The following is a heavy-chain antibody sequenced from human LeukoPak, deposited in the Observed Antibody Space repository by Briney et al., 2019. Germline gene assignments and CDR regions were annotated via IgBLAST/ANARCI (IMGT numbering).Heavy chain of an antibody. CDR2: IIPIFGTA. J-gene: IGHJ4*02. V-gene: IGHV1-69*05. D-gene: IGHD6-6*01. CDR1: GGTFSSYA. CDR3: ASGGIAARVGGFDY. Sequence: SAKVSCKASGGTFSSYAISWVRQAPGQGLEWMGGIIPIFGTANYAQKFQGRVTITTDESTSTAYMELSSLRSEDTAVYYCASGGIAARVGGFDYWGQGTLVTVSS.